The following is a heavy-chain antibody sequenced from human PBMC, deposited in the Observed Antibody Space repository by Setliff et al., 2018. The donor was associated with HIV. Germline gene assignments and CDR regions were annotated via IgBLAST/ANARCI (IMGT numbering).Heavy chain of an antibody. CDR2: VSSRGYT. V-gene: IGHV4-4*07. Sequence: SETLSLTCTVSDSGTYYWSWNRQPAGKGLEWIGGVSSRGYTNYNPSLKSRVTMSVDTSKNQFPLKLTPVTASDTAVYYCARAAAGNTGPFDLWGQGSPVTVSS. CDR1: DSGTYY. J-gene: IGHJ4*02. CDR3: ARAAAGNTGPFDL. D-gene: IGHD4-17*01.